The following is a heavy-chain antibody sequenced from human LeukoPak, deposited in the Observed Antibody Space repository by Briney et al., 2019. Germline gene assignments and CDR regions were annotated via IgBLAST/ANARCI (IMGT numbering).Heavy chain of an antibody. Sequence: GGSLRLSCAASGFTFNTYGMDWVRQAPGKGLEWVAVIWYDGSNKYYADSVKGRFTISRDNSKNTLYLQMNSLRAEDTAVYYCAKDVFGWFDPWGQGTLVTDSS. CDR2: IWYDGSNK. CDR3: AKDVFGWFDP. V-gene: IGHV3-33*06. CDR1: GFTFNTYG. D-gene: IGHD3-16*01. J-gene: IGHJ5*02.